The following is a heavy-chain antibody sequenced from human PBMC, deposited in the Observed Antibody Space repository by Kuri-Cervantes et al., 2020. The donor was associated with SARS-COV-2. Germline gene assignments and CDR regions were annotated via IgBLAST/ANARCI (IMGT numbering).Heavy chain of an antibody. V-gene: IGHV3-48*01. J-gene: IGHJ3*02. CDR1: GFTFSSYS. D-gene: IGHD3-16*02. Sequence: GGSLRLSCAASGFTFSSYSMNWVRQAPGKGLEWVSYISSSSSTIYYADSVKGRFTISRDNAKNSLYVQMNGLRAEDTAVYYCARRGGYLPPDAFDIWGQGTMVTVSS. CDR2: ISSSSSTI. CDR3: ARRGGYLPPDAFDI.